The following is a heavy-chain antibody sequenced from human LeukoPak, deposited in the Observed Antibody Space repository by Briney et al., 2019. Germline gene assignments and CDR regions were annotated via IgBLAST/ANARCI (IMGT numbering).Heavy chain of an antibody. Sequence: SETLSLTCTVSGLSISSYYWSWIRQPPGKGLEWIGYIYYSGSTNYDPSLHSRVTISVDTSKNQFSLELSSVTAADTAVYYCARSEADTIFGIIWGQGTLVTVSS. V-gene: IGHV4-59*01. D-gene: IGHD3-3*02. CDR3: ARSEADTIFGII. CDR1: GLSISSYY. J-gene: IGHJ4*02. CDR2: IYYSGST.